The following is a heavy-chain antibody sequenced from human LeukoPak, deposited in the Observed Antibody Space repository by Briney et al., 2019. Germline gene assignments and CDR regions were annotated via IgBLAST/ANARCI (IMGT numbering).Heavy chain of an antibody. Sequence: PGGSLRFSCAASGFTFSSYSMNWVRQAPGKGLEWVSSISSSSSYIYYADSVKGRFTISRDDAKNSLYLQMNSLRAEDTAVYYCARDVDTGLGYYFDYWGQGTLVTVSS. CDR1: GFTFSSYS. CDR3: ARDVDTGLGYYFDY. V-gene: IGHV3-21*01. J-gene: IGHJ4*02. CDR2: ISSSSSYI. D-gene: IGHD5-18*01.